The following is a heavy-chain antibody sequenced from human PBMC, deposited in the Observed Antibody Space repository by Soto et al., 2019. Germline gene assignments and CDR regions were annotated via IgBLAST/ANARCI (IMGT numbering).Heavy chain of an antibody. J-gene: IGHJ6*03. CDR2: IWYDGSNS. CDR1: GFTFSSYG. V-gene: IGHV3-33*01. Sequence: QVQLVESGGGVVQPGRSLRLSCAASGFTFSSYGMHWVRQAPGKGLEWVAVIWYDGSNSYFADSVKGRFTISRDNSKNTLYLQMNSLRAEDTAVYYCARGSGNYYYYMDVWGKGTTVTVSS. CDR3: ARGSGNYYYYMDV.